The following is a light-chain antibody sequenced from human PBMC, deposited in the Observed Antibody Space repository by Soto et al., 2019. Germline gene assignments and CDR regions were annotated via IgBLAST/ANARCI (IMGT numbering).Light chain of an antibody. CDR3: QQRSNWPPIT. CDR1: QSITTY. Sequence: DIQMTQSPSSLSASVGDRVTITCRASQSITTYLHWYQQKPGKAPKVLIYAASSLQSGVPSRFSGSGSGTDFTLTISSLEPEDFAVYYCQQRSNWPPITFGQGTRLEIK. V-gene: IGKV1-39*01. CDR2: AAS. J-gene: IGKJ5*01.